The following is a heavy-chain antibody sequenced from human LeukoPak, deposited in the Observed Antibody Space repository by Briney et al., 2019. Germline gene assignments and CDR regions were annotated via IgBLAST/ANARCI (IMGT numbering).Heavy chain of an antibody. CDR2: ISYDGSNK. CDR1: GFTFSSYA. V-gene: IGHV3-30-3*01. D-gene: IGHD3-22*01. CDR3: ARDDDYYDSSGQGFDY. J-gene: IGHJ4*02. Sequence: GGSLRLSCAASGFTFSSYAMHWVRQAPGKGLEWVAVISYDGSNKYYADSVKGRFTISRDNSKNTLYLHMNSLRAEDTAVYYCARDDDYYDSSGQGFDYWGQGTLVTVSS.